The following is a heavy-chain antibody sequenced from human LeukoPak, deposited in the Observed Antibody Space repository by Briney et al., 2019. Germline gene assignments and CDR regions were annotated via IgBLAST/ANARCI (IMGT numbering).Heavy chain of an antibody. D-gene: IGHD1-26*01. CDR2: ISGSGGST. J-gene: IGHJ4*02. CDR1: GFTFSSYA. CDR3: AKIIGWDPTNYFDY. Sequence: GGSLRLSCAASGFTFSSYAMSWVRQAPGKGLEWASVISGSGGSTYYADSVKGRFTISRDNSKNTLYLQMNSLRAEDTAVYYCAKIIGWDPTNYFDYWGQGTLVTVSS. V-gene: IGHV3-23*01.